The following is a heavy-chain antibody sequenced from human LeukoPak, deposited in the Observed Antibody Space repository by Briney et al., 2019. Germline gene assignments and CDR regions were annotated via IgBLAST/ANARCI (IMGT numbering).Heavy chain of an antibody. CDR1: GYTFTGYY. Sequence: ASVKVSCKASGYTFTGYYMHWVRQAPGQGLEWMGWINPNSGGTIYAQKFQGRVTMTRDTSISTAYMELSRLRSDDTAVYYCARVDCSGGSCYFDPWGQGTLVTVSS. V-gene: IGHV1-2*02. CDR2: INPNSGGT. CDR3: ARVDCSGGSCYFDP. J-gene: IGHJ5*02. D-gene: IGHD2-15*01.